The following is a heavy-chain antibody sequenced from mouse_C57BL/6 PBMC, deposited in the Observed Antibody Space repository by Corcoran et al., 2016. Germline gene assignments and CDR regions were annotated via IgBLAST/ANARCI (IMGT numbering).Heavy chain of an antibody. D-gene: IGHD1-1*01. CDR1: GYTFTTYG. J-gene: IGHJ1*03. Sequence: QIPLVQSGPELKKPGETVKISCTASGYTFTTYGMSWVKQAPGKGLQWMGWINTYSGVPTYADDFKGRFAFSLETSASTAYLQINNLKNEDTATYFCARPITTVVARYVDVWGTGTTVTVS. CDR3: ARPITTVVARYVDV. CDR2: INTYSGVP. V-gene: IGHV9-3*01.